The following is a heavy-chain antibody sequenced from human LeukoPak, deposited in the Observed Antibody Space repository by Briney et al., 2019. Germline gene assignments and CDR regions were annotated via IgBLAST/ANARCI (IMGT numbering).Heavy chain of an antibody. CDR2: VYHTGST. Sequence: SETLSLTCSVSDDSLTMYYWTWLRQPPGKGLEWIGYVYHTGSTNFNPSLTGRVSISRDTSKNLFSLRLRSVTAADTAVYFCARGRVSSSTWYSTYYYYFYMDVWGKGTTVTVSS. CDR1: DDSLTMYY. CDR3: ARGRVSSSTWYSTYYYYFYMDV. D-gene: IGHD1-1*01. J-gene: IGHJ6*03. V-gene: IGHV4-59*01.